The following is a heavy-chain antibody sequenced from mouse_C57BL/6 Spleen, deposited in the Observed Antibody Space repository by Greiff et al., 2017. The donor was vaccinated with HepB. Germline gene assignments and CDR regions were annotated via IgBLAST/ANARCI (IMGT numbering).Heavy chain of an antibody. D-gene: IGHD3-1*01. V-gene: IGHV14-2*01. CDR3: AIKLEEAWFAY. J-gene: IGHJ3*01. CDR2: IDPEDGET. Sequence: EVKLMESGAELVKPGASVKLSCTASGFNIKDYYMHWVKQRTEQGLEWIGRIDPEDGETKYAPKFQGKATITADTSSNTAYLQLSSLTSEDTAVYYCAIKLEEAWFAYWGQGTLVTVSA. CDR1: GFNIKDYY.